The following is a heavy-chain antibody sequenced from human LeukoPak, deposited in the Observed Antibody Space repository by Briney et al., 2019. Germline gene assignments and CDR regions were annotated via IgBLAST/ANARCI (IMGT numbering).Heavy chain of an antibody. CDR3: ARDSLRAYSSSWYWGGNRNKEQDWFDP. D-gene: IGHD6-13*01. Sequence: GASVKVSCKASGYTFTSYGISWVRQAPGQGLEWMGWISAYNGNTNYAQKFQGRVTMTRDMSTSTVYMELSSLRFEDTAVYYCARDSLRAYSSSWYWGGNRNKEQDWFDPWGQGTLVTVSS. V-gene: IGHV1-18*01. J-gene: IGHJ5*02. CDR2: ISAYNGNT. CDR1: GYTFTSYG.